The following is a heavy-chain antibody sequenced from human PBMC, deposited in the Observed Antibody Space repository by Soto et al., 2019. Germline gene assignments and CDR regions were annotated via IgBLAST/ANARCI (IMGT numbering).Heavy chain of an antibody. CDR2: IDGRVGGI. CDR1: GFTFNSFA. V-gene: IGHV3-23*01. Sequence: PXVCLSLNFTASGFTFNSFAMSWVRQAPGKGLEWVSFIDGRVGGIYYADSVKGRFAISRDNSRNTLYLQMNSLGAEDTAFYYCAKHDRIYFDAAGTHGALAYCGQRSLVTVPS. D-gene: IGHD3-10*01. J-gene: IGHJ4*02. CDR3: AKHDRIYFDAAGTHGALAY.